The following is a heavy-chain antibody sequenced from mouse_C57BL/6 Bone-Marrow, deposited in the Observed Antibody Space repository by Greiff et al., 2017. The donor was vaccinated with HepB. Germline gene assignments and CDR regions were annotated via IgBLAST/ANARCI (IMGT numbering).Heavy chain of an antibody. Sequence: VHVKQSGAELVRPGASVKLSCTASGFNIKDDYMHWVKQRPEQGLEWIGWIDPENGDTEYASKFQGKATITADTSSNTAYLQLSSLTSEDTAVYYCTSYYYGSSSRYFDVWGTGTTVTVSS. J-gene: IGHJ1*03. D-gene: IGHD1-1*01. CDR3: TSYYYGSSSRYFDV. CDR1: GFNIKDDY. CDR2: IDPENGDT. V-gene: IGHV14-4*01.